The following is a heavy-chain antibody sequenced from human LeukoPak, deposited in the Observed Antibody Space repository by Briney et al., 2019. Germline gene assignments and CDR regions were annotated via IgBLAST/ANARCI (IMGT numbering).Heavy chain of an antibody. J-gene: IGHJ4*02. CDR1: GGSISSGDYY. Sequence: SETLSLTCTVSGGSISSGDYYWSWIRQPPGKGLEWIGYIYYSGSTNYNPSLKSRVTISVDTSKNQFSLKLSSVTAADTAVYYCARESWLHSFFDYWGQGTLVTVSS. CDR3: ARESWLHSFFDY. D-gene: IGHD5-24*01. V-gene: IGHV4-61*08. CDR2: IYYSGST.